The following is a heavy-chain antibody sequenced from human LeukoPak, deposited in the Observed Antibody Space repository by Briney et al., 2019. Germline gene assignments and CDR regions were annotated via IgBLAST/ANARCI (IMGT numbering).Heavy chain of an antibody. CDR1: GFAFGNYE. CDR3: ARVRGDSYYYYYMDV. J-gene: IGHJ6*03. Sequence: GGSLRLACVASGFAFGNYEMSWVRQAPGKGLEWVSFITNSGSTRYYADSVKGRVTISRDNAKNSLDLLMHSLRAKDTAVYYCARVRGDSYYYYYMDVWGKGTTVTVSS. V-gene: IGHV3-48*03. CDR2: ITNSGSTR. D-gene: IGHD2-21*02.